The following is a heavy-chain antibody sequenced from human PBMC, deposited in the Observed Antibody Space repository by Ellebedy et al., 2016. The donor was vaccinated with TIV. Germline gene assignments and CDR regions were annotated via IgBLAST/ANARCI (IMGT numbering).Heavy chain of an antibody. CDR1: GFTVSSNY. CDR3: ARDLGYYYDRRVDY. Sequence: PGGSLRLSCAASGFTVSSNYMSWVRQAPGKGLEWVSYITSTSTTIYYADSVKGRFTISRDNAKNSLYLQMNSLRAEDTAVYYCARDLGYYYDRRVDYWGQGTLVTVSS. CDR2: ITSTSTTI. D-gene: IGHD3-22*01. J-gene: IGHJ4*02. V-gene: IGHV3-11*04.